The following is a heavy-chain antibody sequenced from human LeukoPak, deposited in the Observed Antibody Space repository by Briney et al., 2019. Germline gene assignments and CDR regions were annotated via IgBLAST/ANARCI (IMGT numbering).Heavy chain of an antibody. CDR1: GGSISSYY. V-gene: IGHV4-59*01. Sequence: SETLSLTCTVSGGSISSYYWSWIRQPPGKGLEWIGYIYYSGSTNYNPSLKSRVTISVDTSKNQFSLKLSSVTAADTAVYYCASDSSGYYYIDYWGQGTLVTVSS. D-gene: IGHD3-22*01. J-gene: IGHJ4*02. CDR2: IYYSGST. CDR3: ASDSSGYYYIDY.